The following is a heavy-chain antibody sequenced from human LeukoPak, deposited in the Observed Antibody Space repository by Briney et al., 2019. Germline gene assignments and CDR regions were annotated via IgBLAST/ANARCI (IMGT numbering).Heavy chain of an antibody. V-gene: IGHV3-23*01. CDR2: ISGSGGST. J-gene: IGHJ4*02. CDR1: GFTFSSYA. Sequence: GGSLRPSCAASGFTFSSYAMSWVRQAPGKGLEWVSAISGSGGSTYYADSVKGRFTISRDNSKNTLYLQMNSLRAEDTAVYYCAKGSSSGWDTAFDYWGQGTLVTVSS. D-gene: IGHD6-19*01. CDR3: AKGSSSGWDTAFDY.